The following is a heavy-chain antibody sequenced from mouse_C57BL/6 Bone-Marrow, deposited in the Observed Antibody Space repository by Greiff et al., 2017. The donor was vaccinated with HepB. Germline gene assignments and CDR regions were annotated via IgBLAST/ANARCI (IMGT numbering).Heavy chain of an antibody. CDR3: TTLFYYDYDFDY. D-gene: IGHD2-4*01. V-gene: IGHV14-4*01. CDR2: IDPENGDT. Sequence: VQLKQSGAELVRPGASVKLSCTASGFNIKDDYMHWVKQRPEQGLEWIGWIDPENGDTEYASKFQGKATITADTSSNTAYLQLSSLTSEDTAVDYCTTLFYYDYDFDYWGQGTTLTVSS. CDR1: GFNIKDDY. J-gene: IGHJ2*01.